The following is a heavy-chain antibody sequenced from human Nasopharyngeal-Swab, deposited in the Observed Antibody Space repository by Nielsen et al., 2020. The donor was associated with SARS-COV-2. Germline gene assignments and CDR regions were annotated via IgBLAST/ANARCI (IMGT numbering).Heavy chain of an antibody. Sequence: GGSLRLSCEASAFTFSSYSMTWVRQAPGKGLEWVSIISGSGDTTYYADSVKDRFTISRDNSKNTLYLQTNSLRVEDTAVYYCAKAPYLRGLDVWGQGTTVTVSS. CDR2: ISGSGDTT. V-gene: IGHV3-23*01. CDR3: AKAPYLRGLDV. D-gene: IGHD2-21*01. J-gene: IGHJ6*02. CDR1: AFTFSSYS.